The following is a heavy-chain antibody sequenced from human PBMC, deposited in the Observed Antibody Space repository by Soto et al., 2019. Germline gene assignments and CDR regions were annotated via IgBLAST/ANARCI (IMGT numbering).Heavy chain of an antibody. CDR3: AREVAGRRSDY. CDR2: IYYSGNT. J-gene: IGHJ4*02. CDR1: GDSRDAYS. Sequence: SETLSLTCSVSGDSRDAYSRNWIRQPPGKGLEWIGFIYYSGNTNYNPSLKSRVSISLHTSKSQFSLKLTSVTAADTAVDYWAREVAGRRSDYWGQGTLVTV. D-gene: IGHD6-6*01. V-gene: IGHV4-59*01.